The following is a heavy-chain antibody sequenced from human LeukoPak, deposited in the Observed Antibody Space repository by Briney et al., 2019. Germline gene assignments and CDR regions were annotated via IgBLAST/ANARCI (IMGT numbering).Heavy chain of an antibody. CDR2: LCYSGST. CDR3: ARESGGWSGYYMGHFNY. V-gene: IGHV4-39*02. D-gene: IGHD3-3*01. J-gene: IGHJ4*02. Sequence: SETLSLTCTVTGGSINSHNYYWAWIRQPPGKGLEWIGSLCYSGSTYYNPSLKSRVTISLGTSYDHFSLKLRSVTAADTAVYYCARESGGWSGYYMGHFNYWGQGTLVSVSS. CDR1: GGSINSHNYY.